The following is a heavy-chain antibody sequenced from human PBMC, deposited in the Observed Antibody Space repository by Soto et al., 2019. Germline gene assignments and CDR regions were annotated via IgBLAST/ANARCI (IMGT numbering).Heavy chain of an antibody. Sequence: ASVKVSCKASGYTFSDYYVTWVRQAPGQRLDWMGWINPDNGNTKSSQKFQDRVIITRDTSASTAYMDLSSLRSEDTAVYYCARGIATGQLDPWGQGTLVTVSS. CDR1: GYTFSDYY. D-gene: IGHD2-15*01. V-gene: IGHV1-3*01. J-gene: IGHJ5*02. CDR2: INPDNGNT. CDR3: ARGIATGQLDP.